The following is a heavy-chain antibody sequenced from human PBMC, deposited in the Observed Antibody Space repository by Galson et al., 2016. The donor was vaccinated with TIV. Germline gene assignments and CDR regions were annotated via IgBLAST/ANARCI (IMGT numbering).Heavy chain of an antibody. CDR2: ISDGGST. V-gene: IGHV3-66*02. J-gene: IGHJ6*02. D-gene: IGHD2-8*01. CDR1: GLSVSINY. Sequence: SLRLSCAASGLSVSINYMTWVRQAPGQGLEWVSLISDGGSTYYSDSVKGRFTISRDNSKNALYLQLNSLRVEDTALYFCARDRMVDATYYYYYGMDAWGQGTAVTVSS. CDR3: ARDRMVDATYYYYYGMDA.